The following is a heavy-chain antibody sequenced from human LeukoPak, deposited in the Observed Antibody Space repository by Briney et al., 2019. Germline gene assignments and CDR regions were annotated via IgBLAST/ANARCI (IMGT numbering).Heavy chain of an antibody. Sequence: PGRSLRLSCAASGFTFDDYAMHWVRQAPGKGLEWVSGISWNSGSIGYADSVKGRFTISRDNAKNSLYLQMNSLRAEDTAVYYCAKDQYYYDSSGYYFDYWGQGTLVTVSS. CDR3: AKDQYYYDSSGYYFDY. J-gene: IGHJ4*02. CDR2: ISWNSGSI. D-gene: IGHD3-22*01. V-gene: IGHV3-9*01. CDR1: GFTFDDYA.